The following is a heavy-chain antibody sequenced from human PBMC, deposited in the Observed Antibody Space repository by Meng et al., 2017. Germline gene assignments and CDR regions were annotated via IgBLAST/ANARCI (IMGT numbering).Heavy chain of an antibody. CDR3: ARGSYSFDS. CDR2: AYYRSKWYH. CDR1: GDSVSSNRAA. V-gene: IGHV6-1*01. Sequence: QLQQSGPGPVKPSQTLSLICAISGDSVSSNRAAWNWIRQSPSGGLEWLGRAYYRSKWYHDYAGSVKSRISIDPDTSKNQFSLQLRSVTPEDSAVYYCARGSYSFDSWGQRTLVTVSS. D-gene: IGHD1-26*01. J-gene: IGHJ4*02.